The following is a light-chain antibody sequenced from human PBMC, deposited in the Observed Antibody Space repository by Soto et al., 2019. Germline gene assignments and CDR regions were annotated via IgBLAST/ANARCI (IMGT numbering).Light chain of an antibody. Sequence: EIVLTQSPGTLSLSPGERATLSCRASQSVSSSYLAWYQQKPGQAPRLLIYGASSRATGIPDRFSGSGSGKDFTLTLSRLEPEDFAVYYCQQYGSSRTFGQGTKVEIK. CDR1: QSVSSSY. V-gene: IGKV3-20*01. J-gene: IGKJ1*01. CDR3: QQYGSSRT. CDR2: GAS.